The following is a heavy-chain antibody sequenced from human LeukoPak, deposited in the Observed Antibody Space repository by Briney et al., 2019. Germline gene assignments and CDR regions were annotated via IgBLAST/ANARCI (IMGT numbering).Heavy chain of an antibody. CDR3: ASHDYESSFDY. Sequence: PSETLSLTCSVSVDPISIYYWSWLPHPPGEGLEWIGYIYYSGGTNYNPSLKSRVTISVDTSKNQFSLKLSSVTAADTAVYYCASHDYESSFDYWGQGTLVTVSS. J-gene: IGHJ4*02. CDR2: IYYSGGT. V-gene: IGHV4-59*01. CDR1: VDPISIYY. D-gene: IGHD4-17*01.